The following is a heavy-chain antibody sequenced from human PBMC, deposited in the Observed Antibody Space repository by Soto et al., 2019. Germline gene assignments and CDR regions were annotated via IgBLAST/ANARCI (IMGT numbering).Heavy chain of an antibody. V-gene: IGHV3-23*01. J-gene: IGHJ4*02. D-gene: IGHD6-19*01. CDR1: GFTFSSYT. CDR2: ISGSGGST. CDR3: AKERAVAV. Sequence: EVQLLESGGGLVQPGGSLRLSCAASGFTFSSYTMNWVRQAPGKGPEWVSSISGSGGSTYYADSVKGRFTISRDNSKNTRYLQMSSLRAEDTAVYYCAKERAVAVWGQGTLVTVSS.